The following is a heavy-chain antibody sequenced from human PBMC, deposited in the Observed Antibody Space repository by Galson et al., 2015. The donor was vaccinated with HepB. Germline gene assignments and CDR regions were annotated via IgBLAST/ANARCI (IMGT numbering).Heavy chain of an antibody. Sequence: VKVSCKASGYTFTSYAMHWVRQAPGKGLEWMGLVDPEDGETIYAEKFQGRVTITADTSTDTAYMELSSLRSEDTAVYYCATDRNVVVVAATSDAFDIWGQGTMVTVSS. CDR1: GYTFTSYA. D-gene: IGHD2-15*01. J-gene: IGHJ3*02. CDR2: VDPEDGET. CDR3: ATDRNVVVVAATSDAFDI. V-gene: IGHV1-69-2*01.